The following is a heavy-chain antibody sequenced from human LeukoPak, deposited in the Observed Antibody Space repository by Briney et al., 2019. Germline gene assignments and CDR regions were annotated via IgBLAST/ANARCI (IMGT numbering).Heavy chain of an antibody. Sequence: ASVKVSCKASGYTFTGYYMHWVRQAPGQGLEGMGWINPNSGGTNYAQKFQGRVTMTRDTSISTAYMELSRLRSDDTAVYYCALTGTTTNWFDPWGQGTLVTVSS. J-gene: IGHJ5*02. D-gene: IGHD1-7*01. CDR3: ALTGTTTNWFDP. CDR2: INPNSGGT. V-gene: IGHV1-2*02. CDR1: GYTFTGYY.